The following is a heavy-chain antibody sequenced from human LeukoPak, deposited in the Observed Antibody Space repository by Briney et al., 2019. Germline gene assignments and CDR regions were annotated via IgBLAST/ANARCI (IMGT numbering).Heavy chain of an antibody. CDR2: IKQDGSEK. D-gene: IGHD3-10*01. CDR1: GFTFSTYW. V-gene: IGHV3-7*01. Sequence: QTGGSLRLSCAASGFTFSTYWMSWVRQAPGKGLEWVANIKQDGSEKYYVDSVKGRFTISRDNAKNSLYLQMNSLRAEDTAVYYCARVGGAHYGSGSYYSGYWGQGTLVTVSS. J-gene: IGHJ4*02. CDR3: ARVGGAHYGSGSYYSGY.